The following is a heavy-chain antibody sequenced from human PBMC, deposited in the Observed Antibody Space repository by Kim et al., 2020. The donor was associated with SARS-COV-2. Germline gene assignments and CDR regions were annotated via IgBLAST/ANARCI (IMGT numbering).Heavy chain of an antibody. CDR1: GFTFSSYD. V-gene: IGHV3-13*01. CDR2: IGTAGDT. Sequence: GGSLRLSCAASGFTFSSYDMHWVRQATGKGLEWVSAIGTAGDTYYPGSVKGRFTISRENAKNSLYLQMNSLRAGDTAVYYCARPKYYYDSSGYHSSFYFDFWGHGTLLTVSS. CDR3: ARPKYYYDSSGYHSSFYFDF. J-gene: IGHJ4*01. D-gene: IGHD3-22*01.